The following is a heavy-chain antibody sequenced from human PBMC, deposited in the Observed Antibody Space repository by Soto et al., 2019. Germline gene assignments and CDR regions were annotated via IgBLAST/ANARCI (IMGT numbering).Heavy chain of an antibody. Sequence: ASVKVSCKASGGTFSSYTISWVRQAPGQGLEWMGRIIPILGIANYAQKFQGRVTITADKSTSTVYMELSSLRSEDTAVYYCARVGPYSGPPRLRFLEWLPNMDVWGKGTTVTVSS. D-gene: IGHD3-3*01. J-gene: IGHJ6*03. V-gene: IGHV1-69*02. CDR2: IIPILGIA. CDR1: GGTFSSYT. CDR3: ARVGPYSGPPRLRFLEWLPNMDV.